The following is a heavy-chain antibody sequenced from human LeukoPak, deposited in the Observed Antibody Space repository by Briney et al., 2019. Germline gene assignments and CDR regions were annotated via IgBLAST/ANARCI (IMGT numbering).Heavy chain of an antibody. J-gene: IGHJ2*01. D-gene: IGHD3-16*01. Sequence: SETLSLTCTVSGGSISSSSYYWGWISQPPGKGLEWIGSIYYSGSTYYNPSLKSRVTISVDTSKNQFSLKLSSVTAADTAVYYCARQIRDYVWGSPGYFDLRGRGTLVTVSS. CDR1: GGSISSSSYY. CDR2: IYYSGST. CDR3: ARQIRDYVWGSPGYFDL. V-gene: IGHV4-39*01.